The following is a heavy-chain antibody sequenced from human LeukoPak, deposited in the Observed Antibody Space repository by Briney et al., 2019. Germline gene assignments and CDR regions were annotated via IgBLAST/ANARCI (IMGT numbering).Heavy chain of an antibody. D-gene: IGHD6-19*01. J-gene: IGHJ4*02. CDR1: GYTFTSYG. Sequence: EASVKVSCKASGYTFTSYGISWVRQAPGQGLEWMGWISAYNGNTNYAQKLQGRVTMTTDTSTSTAYMELRSLRSDDTAVYYRARIDGPYSSGWYDDDYWGQGTLVTVSS. CDR2: ISAYNGNT. V-gene: IGHV1-18*01. CDR3: ARIDGPYSSGWYDDDY.